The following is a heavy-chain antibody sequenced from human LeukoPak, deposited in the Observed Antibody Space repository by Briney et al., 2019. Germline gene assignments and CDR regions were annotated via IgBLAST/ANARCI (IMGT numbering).Heavy chain of an antibody. CDR2: INPSGGST. V-gene: IGHV1-46*01. CDR3: ARDPAERDYYDSSSAFDI. CDR1: GYTFTSYY. Sequence: ASVKVSCKASGYTFTSYYMHWVRQAPGQGLEWMGIINPSGGSTSYAQKFQGRVTMTRDTSTSTVYMELSSLRSEDTAVYYCARDPAERDYYDSSSAFDIWGQGTMVTVSS. J-gene: IGHJ3*02. D-gene: IGHD3-22*01.